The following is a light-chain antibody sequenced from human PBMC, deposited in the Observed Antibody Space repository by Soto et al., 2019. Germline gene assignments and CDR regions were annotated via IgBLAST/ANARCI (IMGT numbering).Light chain of an antibody. CDR2: EVS. CDR3: SSYAGSNNVVV. CDR1: SSDVGGYNY. V-gene: IGLV2-8*01. J-gene: IGLJ2*01. Sequence: QSALTQPPSASGSPRQSVTISCSGTSSDVGGYNYVSWYQQHPGKAPKLMIYEVSKRPSGVPDRFSGSKSGNTASLTVSGLQAEDEADYYCSSYAGSNNVVVFGGGTKLTVL.